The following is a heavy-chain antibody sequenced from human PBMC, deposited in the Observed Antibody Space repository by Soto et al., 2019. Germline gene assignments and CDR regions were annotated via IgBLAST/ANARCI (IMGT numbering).Heavy chain of an antibody. V-gene: IGHV4-31*03. CDR3: ARDRIWEGIDP. J-gene: IGHJ5*02. CDR1: GGSISSGGYY. Sequence: SETLSLTCTVSGGSISSGGYYWSWIRQHPGKGLEWNGYIYYSGSTYYNPSLKSRVTISVDTSKNQFSLKLSSVTAADTAGYYCARDRIWEGIDPWGQGTLVTVSS. CDR2: IYYSGST. D-gene: IGHD1-26*01.